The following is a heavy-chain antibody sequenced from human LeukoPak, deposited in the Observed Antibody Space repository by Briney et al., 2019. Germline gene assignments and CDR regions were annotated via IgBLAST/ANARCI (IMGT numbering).Heavy chain of an antibody. CDR3: AKSTEPAAMNSASSFGY. V-gene: IGHV3-23*01. J-gene: IGHJ4*02. D-gene: IGHD2-2*01. Sequence: WVSAISGSGGSTYYADSVKGRFTISRDNSKNTLYLQMNSLRAEDTAVYYCAKSTEPAAMNSASSFGYWGQGTLVTVSS. CDR2: ISGSGGST.